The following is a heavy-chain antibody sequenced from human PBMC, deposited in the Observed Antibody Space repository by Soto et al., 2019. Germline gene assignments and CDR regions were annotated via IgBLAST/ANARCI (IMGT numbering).Heavy chain of an antibody. CDR3: ARDSSPAVEKWNDAYNWFDP. CDR2: INPNSGAT. D-gene: IGHD1-1*01. Sequence: QVQLVQSGAEVKKPGASVKVSCKASGYTFTGYVMHWVRQAPGQGLEWMGWINPNSGATNYAQKFQVRVTMTRDTSICTVYMELNRLRSDDTAVYYCARDSSPAVEKWNDAYNWFDPWGQGTLVTVSA. V-gene: IGHV1-2*02. J-gene: IGHJ5*02. CDR1: GYTFTGYV.